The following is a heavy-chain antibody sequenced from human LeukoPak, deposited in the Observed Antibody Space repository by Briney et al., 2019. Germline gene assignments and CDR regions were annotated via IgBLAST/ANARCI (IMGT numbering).Heavy chain of an antibody. V-gene: IGHV3-21*01. CDR3: AKGYGSGSSKGSIDY. J-gene: IGHJ4*02. CDR2: ISSSSSYI. Sequence: GGSLRLSCAGSGFTFSSYSMNWVRQAPGKGLEWVSSISSSSSYIYYADSVKGRFTISRDNAKNSLYLQMNSLRAEDTAVYYCAKGYGSGSSKGSIDYWGQGTLVTVSS. CDR1: GFTFSSYS. D-gene: IGHD3-10*01.